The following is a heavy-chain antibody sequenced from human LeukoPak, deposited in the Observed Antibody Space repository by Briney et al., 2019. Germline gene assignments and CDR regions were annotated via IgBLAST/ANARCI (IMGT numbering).Heavy chain of an antibody. CDR1: GGSFSGYY. V-gene: IGHV4-34*01. J-gene: IGHJ4*02. D-gene: IGHD2-15*01. CDR2: INHSGST. CDR3: ASKVGYCSGGSCPRDY. Sequence: SETLSLTCAVYGGSFSGYYWSWIRQPPGKGLEWIGEINHSGSTNYNPSLKSRVTISVDTSKNQFSLKLSSVTAADTAVYYCASKVGYCSGGSCPRDYWGQGTLVTVSS.